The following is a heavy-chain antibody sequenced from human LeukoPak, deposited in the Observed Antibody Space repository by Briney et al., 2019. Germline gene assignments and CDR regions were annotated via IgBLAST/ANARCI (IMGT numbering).Heavy chain of an antibody. J-gene: IGHJ6*02. CDR1: GFTVSSNY. D-gene: IGHD4-17*01. CDR2: IYSGGST. V-gene: IGHV3-53*01. Sequence: GGSLRLSCAASGFTVSSNYMSWVRQAPGKGLEWVSVIYSGGSTYYADSVKGRFTIPRDNSKNTLYLQMNSLRAEDTAVYYCARTVTNPYYYYGMDVWGQGTTVTVSS. CDR3: ARTVTNPYYYYGMDV.